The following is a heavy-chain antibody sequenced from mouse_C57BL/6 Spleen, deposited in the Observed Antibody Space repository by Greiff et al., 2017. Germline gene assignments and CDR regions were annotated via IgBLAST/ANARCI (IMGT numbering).Heavy chain of an antibody. J-gene: IGHJ3*01. CDR3: TTYYGSSLPWFAY. CDR1: GFNIKDYY. Sequence: VQLQQSGAELVRPGASVKLSCTASGFNIKDYYMHWVKQRPEQGLEWIGRIDPEDGDTEYAPTFQGKATMTADTSSNTAYLQLSSLTSEDTAVYYCTTYYGSSLPWFAYWGQGTLVTVSA. D-gene: IGHD1-1*01. V-gene: IGHV14-1*01. CDR2: IDPEDGDT.